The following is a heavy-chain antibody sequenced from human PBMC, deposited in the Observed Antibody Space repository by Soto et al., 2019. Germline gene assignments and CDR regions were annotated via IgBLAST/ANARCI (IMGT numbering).Heavy chain of an antibody. V-gene: IGHV1-3*01. CDR3: ARDLGGWPDY. D-gene: IGHD2-15*01. CDR1: GYTFTSYA. CDR2: INAGNGNT. Sequence: GASVKVSCKASGYTFTSYALHWVRQAPGQRLEWMGWINAGNGNTKYSQKFQGRVTITRDASASTAYMGLSSLRSEDTAVYYCARDLGGWPDYWGQGTLVTVSS. J-gene: IGHJ4*02.